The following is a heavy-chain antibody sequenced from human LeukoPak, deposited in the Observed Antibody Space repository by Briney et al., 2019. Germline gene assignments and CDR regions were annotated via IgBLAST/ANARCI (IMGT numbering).Heavy chain of an antibody. D-gene: IGHD1-26*01. CDR3: ARDTKYSGSYYVIGAFDI. CDR2: INWNGGST. V-gene: IGHV3-20*01. CDR1: GFTFDDYG. Sequence: GGSLRLSCAASGFTFDDYGMSWVRQAPVKGLEWVSGINWNGGSTGYADSVKGRFTISRDNAKNSLYLQMNSLRAEDTALYHCARDTKYSGSYYVIGAFDIWGQGTMVTVSS. J-gene: IGHJ3*02.